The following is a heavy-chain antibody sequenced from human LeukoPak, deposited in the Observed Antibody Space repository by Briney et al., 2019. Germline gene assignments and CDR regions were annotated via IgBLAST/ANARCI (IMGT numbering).Heavy chain of an antibody. V-gene: IGHV3-21*01. D-gene: IGHD6-19*01. CDR1: GFTFSSDS. CDR2: ISSSSSYI. CDR3: ARDGGGWYNY. J-gene: IGHJ4*02. Sequence: PRGSLRLSCAASGFTFSSDSMNWVRQAPGKGLEWGSFISSSSSYIYDADSVKGRFTISRDNAKNSLYLQMNSLRVEDTAVYYCARDGGGWYNYWGQGTLVTVSS.